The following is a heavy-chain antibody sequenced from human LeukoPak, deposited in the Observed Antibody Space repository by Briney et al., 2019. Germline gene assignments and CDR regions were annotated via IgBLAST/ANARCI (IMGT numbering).Heavy chain of an antibody. CDR3: ASTNYDSSGYYWGDAFDI. J-gene: IGHJ3*02. Sequence: GASVKVSCKASGYTFTSYGISWVRQAPGQGLEWMGWISAYNGNTNYAQKLQGRVTMTTDKSTSTAYMELRSLRSDDTAVYYCASTNYDSSGYYWGDAFDIWGQGTMVTVSS. CDR1: GYTFTSYG. V-gene: IGHV1-18*01. CDR2: ISAYNGNT. D-gene: IGHD3-22*01.